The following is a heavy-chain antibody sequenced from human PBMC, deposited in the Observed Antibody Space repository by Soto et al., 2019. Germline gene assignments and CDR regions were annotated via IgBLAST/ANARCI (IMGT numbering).Heavy chain of an antibody. Sequence: RVSLKLSFAVSGFSFSSYAMSWVRQAPGKGLEWVSHITASGGTASYADSVKGRFIISRDTSRDTLYLQMNNLGAEDTAVYYCVMCLQASSTEVSILSRGQGITISVS. D-gene: IGHD2-21*01. CDR1: GFSFSSYA. CDR3: VMCLQASSTEVSILS. CDR2: ITASGGTA. V-gene: IGHV3-23*01. J-gene: IGHJ3*01.